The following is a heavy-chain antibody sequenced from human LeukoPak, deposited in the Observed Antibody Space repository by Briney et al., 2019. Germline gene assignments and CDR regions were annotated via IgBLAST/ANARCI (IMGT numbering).Heavy chain of an antibody. V-gene: IGHV3-23*01. CDR2: ISGSGGST. D-gene: IGHD3-22*01. CDR1: GFTFSSYA. J-gene: IGHJ3*02. CDR3: AARNYYDSHAFDI. Sequence: GGSPRLSCAASGFTFSSYAMSWVRQAPGKGLEWVSAISGSGGSTYYADSVKGRFTISRDNSKNTLYLQMNSLSAEDTAVYYCAARNYYDSHAFDIWGQGTMVTVSS.